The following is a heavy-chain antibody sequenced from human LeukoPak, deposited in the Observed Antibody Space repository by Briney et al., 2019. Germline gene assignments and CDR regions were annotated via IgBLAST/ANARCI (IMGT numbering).Heavy chain of an antibody. Sequence: QPGGSLRLSCAASGFTFSSYGMNWVRQAPGKGLEWVSYISGSGTTKYYGGSVKGRFAISRDNAKNSLYLQMNSLKDEDTAVYYCAKSATRTVSHIDYWSQGTLVIVSS. V-gene: IGHV3-48*02. CDR1: GFTFSSYG. J-gene: IGHJ4*02. CDR2: ISGSGTTK. CDR3: AKSATRTVSHIDY. D-gene: IGHD4-17*01.